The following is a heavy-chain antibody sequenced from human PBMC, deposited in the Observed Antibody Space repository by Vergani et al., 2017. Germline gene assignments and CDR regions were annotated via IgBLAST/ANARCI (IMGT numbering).Heavy chain of an antibody. CDR2: IYYSGST. J-gene: IGHJ6*02. V-gene: IGHV4-34*01. CDR1: GGSFSGYY. CDR3: ARNNTYGMDV. D-gene: IGHD1/OR15-1a*01. Sequence: QVQLQQWGAGLLKPSETLSLTCAVYGGSFSGYYWSWIRQHPGKGLEWIGYIYYSGSTYYNPSLKSRVTISVDTSKNQFSLKLSSVTAADTAVYYCARNNTYGMDVWGQGTTVTVSS.